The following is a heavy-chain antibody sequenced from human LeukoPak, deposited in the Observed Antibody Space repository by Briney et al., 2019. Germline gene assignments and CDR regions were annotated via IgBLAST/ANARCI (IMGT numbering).Heavy chain of an antibody. D-gene: IGHD3-9*01. V-gene: IGHV4-59*08. CDR3: ARHVDRHFDY. J-gene: IGHJ4*02. Sequence: SETLSLTCTVSGGSISSYYWSWIRQPPGKGLEWIGYIYYSGSTNCNPSLKSRVTISVDTSKNQFSLKLSSVTAADTAVYYCARHVDRHFDYWGQGTLVTVSS. CDR2: IYYSGST. CDR1: GGSISSYY.